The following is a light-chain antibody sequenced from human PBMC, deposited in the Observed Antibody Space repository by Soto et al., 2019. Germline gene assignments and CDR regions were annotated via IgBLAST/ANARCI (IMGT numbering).Light chain of an antibody. CDR2: EVT. Sequence: QSVLTQPASVSGSPGQSITISCAGTSSDVADYNYVSWYQQHPGKAPKLMIYEVTNRPSGVSNRFSGSKSGNTASLTVSGLQAEDEADYYCSSYAGSKRVFGTGTKVTVL. J-gene: IGLJ1*01. V-gene: IGLV2-14*01. CDR1: SSDVADYNY. CDR3: SSYAGSKRV.